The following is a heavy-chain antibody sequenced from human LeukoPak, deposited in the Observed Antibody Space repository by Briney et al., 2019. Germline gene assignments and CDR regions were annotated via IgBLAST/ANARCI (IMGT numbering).Heavy chain of an antibody. V-gene: IGHV4-34*01. J-gene: IGHJ6*02. CDR2: INHSGST. CDR3: AREVSLRGYYYGSGIPRRMDV. CDR1: GGSFSGYY. D-gene: IGHD3-10*01. Sequence: SSETLSLTCAVYGGSFSGYYWSWIRQPPGKGLEWIGEINHSGSTNYNPSLKSRVTISVDTSKNQFSLKLSSVTAADTAVYYCAREVSLRGYYYGSGIPRRMDVWGQGTTVTVPS.